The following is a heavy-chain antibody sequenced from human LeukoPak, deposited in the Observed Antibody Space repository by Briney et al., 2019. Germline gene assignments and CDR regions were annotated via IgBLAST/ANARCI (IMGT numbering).Heavy chain of an antibody. CDR2: INAGNGNT. CDR1: GYTFTSYA. CDR3: ASGGGSGSSLLRY. D-gene: IGHD1-26*01. J-gene: IGHJ4*02. Sequence: ASVKVSCKASGYTFTSYAMHWVRQAPGQRLEWMGWINAGNGNTKYSQEFQGRVSMTADTSTSTAYMELRSLRSDDTAVYYCASGGGSGSSLLRYWGQGTLVTVSS. V-gene: IGHV1-3*01.